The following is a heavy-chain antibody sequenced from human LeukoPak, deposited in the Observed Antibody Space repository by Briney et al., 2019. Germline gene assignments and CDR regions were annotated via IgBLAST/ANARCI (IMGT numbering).Heavy chain of an antibody. Sequence: GGSLRLSCAASGFIFSNFAMTWVRQAPGKGQEWVSIIGGVSESFYYADSVKGRFTVSRDNSKDTLYLQINNLRDEDTAVYYCARRWLGDPYGMDVWGQGTTVSVSS. V-gene: IGHV3-23*01. CDR3: ARRWLGDPYGMDV. D-gene: IGHD3-10*01. J-gene: IGHJ6*02. CDR1: GFIFSNFA. CDR2: IGGVSESF.